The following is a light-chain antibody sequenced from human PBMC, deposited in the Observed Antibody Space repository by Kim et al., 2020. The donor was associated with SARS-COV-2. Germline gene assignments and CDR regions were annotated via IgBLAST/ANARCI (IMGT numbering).Light chain of an antibody. CDR1: HGISSY. Sequence: STGDRVTITCRASHGISSYLALYQQKPGKAPKLLIYAASTLQSGVPSRFSGSGSATDFTLTISCLQSEDFATYYCQQYYSYPPLTFGGGTKVDIK. CDR2: AAS. V-gene: IGKV1-8*01. J-gene: IGKJ4*01. CDR3: QQYYSYPPLT.